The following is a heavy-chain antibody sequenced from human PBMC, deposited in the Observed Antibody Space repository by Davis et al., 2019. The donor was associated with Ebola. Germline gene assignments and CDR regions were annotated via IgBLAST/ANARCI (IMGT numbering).Heavy chain of an antibody. D-gene: IGHD2/OR15-2a*01. CDR2: INSDGSST. Sequence: GESLKISCAASGFTFSSYWMHWVRQAPGKGLVWVSRINSDGSSTSYADSVKGRFTISRDNSKNTLYLQMNSLRAEDTAVYYCAKGGARYFYHYYGMDVWGQGTTVTVSS. V-gene: IGHV3-74*01. J-gene: IGHJ6*02. CDR3: AKGGARYFYHYYGMDV. CDR1: GFTFSSYW.